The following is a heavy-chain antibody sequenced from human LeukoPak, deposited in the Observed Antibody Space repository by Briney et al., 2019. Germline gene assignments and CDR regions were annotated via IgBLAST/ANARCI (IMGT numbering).Heavy chain of an antibody. CDR2: FDVIDSET. CDR3: AAGRPYSLLDY. J-gene: IGHJ4*02. CDR1: GSSLSELS. Sequence: ASVKVSCTVSGSSLSELSLYWVRQAPGKGLEWMGGFDVIDSETFYAQKFQGRVTMTEDSSTDTAYMELRSLTSHDTALYYCAAGRPYSLLDYWGQGTLVTVSS. V-gene: IGHV1-24*01. D-gene: IGHD5-18*01.